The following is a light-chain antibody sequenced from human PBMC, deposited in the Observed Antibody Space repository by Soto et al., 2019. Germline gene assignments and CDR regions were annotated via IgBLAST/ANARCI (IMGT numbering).Light chain of an antibody. CDR2: WAS. Sequence: DIVMTQSPESLAVSLGERATINCKSSQSVLYNSNNKNYVAWYQQKPGQPPKLLINWASTRESGVPDRFSGSGSGTDFTLTISSLQAEDVAVYYCQQYYTSWWSFGQGTNVAIK. CDR1: QSVLYNSNNKNY. CDR3: QQYYTSWWS. V-gene: IGKV4-1*01. J-gene: IGKJ1*01.